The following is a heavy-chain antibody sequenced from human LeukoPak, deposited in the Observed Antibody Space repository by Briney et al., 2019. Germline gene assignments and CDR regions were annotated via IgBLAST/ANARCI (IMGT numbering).Heavy chain of an antibody. CDR3: ARLIAAAGTWYFDY. D-gene: IGHD6-13*01. CDR2: INHSGST. Sequence: SETLSVTCAVYGGSFSGDYWSWIRQPPGKGLEWIGEINHSGSTNYNPSLKSRVTISVDTSKNQFSLKLSSVTAADTAVYYCARLIAAAGTWYFDYWGQGTLVTASS. J-gene: IGHJ4*02. V-gene: IGHV4-34*01. CDR1: GGSFSGDY.